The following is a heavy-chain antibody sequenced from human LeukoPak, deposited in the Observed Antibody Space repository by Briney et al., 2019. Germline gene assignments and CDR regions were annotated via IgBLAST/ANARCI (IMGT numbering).Heavy chain of an antibody. CDR3: ARRGAGVVTAINGAFDI. CDR2: IYPGDSDT. CDR1: GYSFTSYW. Sequence: KPGESLKISCKGSGYSFTSYWIGLVRQMPGKGLELMGIIYPGDSDTRYSPSFQGQVTISADKSISTAYLQWSSLKASDTAMYYCARRGAGVVTAINGAFDIWGQGTMVTVSS. V-gene: IGHV5-51*01. D-gene: IGHD2-21*02. J-gene: IGHJ3*02.